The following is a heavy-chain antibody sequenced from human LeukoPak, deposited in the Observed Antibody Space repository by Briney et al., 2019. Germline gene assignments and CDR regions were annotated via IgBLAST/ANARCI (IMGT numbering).Heavy chain of an antibody. J-gene: IGHJ6*03. V-gene: IGHV1-69*05. D-gene: IGHD2-21*01. CDR1: GGTFSSYA. CDR3: PSVLCPRGCGDYYYMDV. Sequence: SVKVSFKACGGTFSSYASSGVRQAPAQGREGMGGIIPIFGTADYPQKLQGRATNTTDEHTRTAYMELSGLRAEDRAVHDCPSVLCPRGCGDYYYMDVWGKGTTVTVSS. CDR2: IIPIFGTA.